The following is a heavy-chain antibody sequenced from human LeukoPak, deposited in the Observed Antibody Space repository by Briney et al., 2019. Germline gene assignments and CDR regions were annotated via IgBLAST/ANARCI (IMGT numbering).Heavy chain of an antibody. J-gene: IGHJ4*02. D-gene: IGHD4-17*01. CDR1: GFTFSSYS. V-gene: IGHV3-73*01. CDR3: TRLSYGDGDY. CDR2: IRSKANSYAT. Sequence: GGSLRLSCAASGFTFSSYSMNWVRQASGKGLEWVGRIRSKANSYATAYTASVKGRFTISRDDSKNTAYLQMNGLKTEDTAVYYCTRLSYGDGDYWGQGTLVTVSS.